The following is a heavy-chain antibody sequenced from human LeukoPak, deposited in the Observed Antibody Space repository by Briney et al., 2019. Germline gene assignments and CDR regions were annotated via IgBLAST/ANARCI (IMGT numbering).Heavy chain of an antibody. D-gene: IGHD2-15*01. J-gene: IGHJ5*02. Sequence: SETLSLTCNVSGDSIRSDYWSWIRQPPGKGLEWIGYISHTETTDYGPSLRSRVTMSLDTSKNQFSLKLRSVTAADTGVYFCARGYCSHEICQVFPSWGQGILVTVSS. V-gene: IGHV4-59*01. CDR2: ISHTETT. CDR3: ARGYCSHEICQVFPS. CDR1: GDSIRSDY.